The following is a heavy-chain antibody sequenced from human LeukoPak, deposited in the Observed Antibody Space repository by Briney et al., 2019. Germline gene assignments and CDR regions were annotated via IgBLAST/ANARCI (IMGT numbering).Heavy chain of an antibody. Sequence: SETLSLTCTVSGYSISSGYYWGWIRQPPGKGLEWIGSIYHSGSTYYNPSLKSRVTISVDTSKNQFSLKLSSVTAADTAVYYCAQNYYGSGSPVDYWGQGTLVTVSS. V-gene: IGHV4-38-2*02. CDR2: IYHSGST. CDR3: AQNYYGSGSPVDY. J-gene: IGHJ4*02. D-gene: IGHD3-10*01. CDR1: GYSISSGYY.